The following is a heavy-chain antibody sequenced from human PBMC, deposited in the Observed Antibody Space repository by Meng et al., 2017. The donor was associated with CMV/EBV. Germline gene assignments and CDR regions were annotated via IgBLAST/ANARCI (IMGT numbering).Heavy chain of an antibody. CDR1: GFSLSTSGMC. Sequence: SGPTLVKPTQTLTLTCTFSGFSLSTSGMCVRWVRQPPGKALEWLALIDWDDDKYYSTSLKTRLTISKDTSKNQVVLTMTNMDPVDTATYYCARNRGTVPPYYYYGMDVWGQGTTVTVSS. D-gene: IGHD2-2*01. J-gene: IGHJ6*02. CDR3: ARNRGTVPPYYYYGMDV. V-gene: IGHV2-70*20. CDR2: IDWDDDK.